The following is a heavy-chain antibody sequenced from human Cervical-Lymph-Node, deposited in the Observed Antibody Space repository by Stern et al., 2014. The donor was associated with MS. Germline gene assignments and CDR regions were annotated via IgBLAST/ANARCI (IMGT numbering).Heavy chain of an antibody. CDR1: RGSISSGSYY. CDR2: IYPRGST. J-gene: IGHJ6*02. CDR3: ARDCRLRYFDNYGMDV. V-gene: IGHV4-61*02. D-gene: IGHD3-9*01. Sequence: QVQLQESGPGLVTPSQTLSLTCTVSRGSISSGSYYWSWIRQPAGKGQEWVWGIYPRGSTNTNPSFKSRVPISVDTSKTQFSLNLSLVTAADTAVYYCARDCRLRYFDNYGMDVWGQGTTVTVSS.